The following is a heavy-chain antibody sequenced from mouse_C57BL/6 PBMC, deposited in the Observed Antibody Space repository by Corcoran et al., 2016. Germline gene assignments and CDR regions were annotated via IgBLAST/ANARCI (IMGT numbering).Heavy chain of an antibody. CDR1: GYTFTTYG. J-gene: IGHJ4*01. CDR3: ARREGDGGYAMDY. Sequence: QIQLVQSGPELKKPGETVKISCKASGYTFTTYGMSWVKQAPGKGLKWMGWINTYSGVPTYADDFKGRFAFSLETSASTAYLQINNLKNEDTATYFCARREGDGGYAMDYWGQGTSVTVSS. CDR2: INTYSGVP. V-gene: IGHV9-3*01. D-gene: IGHD3-3*01.